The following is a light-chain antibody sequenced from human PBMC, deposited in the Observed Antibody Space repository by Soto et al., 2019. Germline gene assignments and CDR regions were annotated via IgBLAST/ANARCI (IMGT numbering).Light chain of an antibody. CDR3: VSYTDTDTLV. V-gene: IGLV2-14*01. J-gene: IGLJ1*01. CDR1: NTDVGQDKS. Sequence: QSALTQPASVSGSRGQSIIISCVGRNTDVGQDKSVSWYQQGPGKAPKLLIFDVTNQPSGVSTRFSGSRSGNKAALTLSGLQPDDEGEYFCVSYTDTDTLVFGTGTKVTVL. CDR2: DVT.